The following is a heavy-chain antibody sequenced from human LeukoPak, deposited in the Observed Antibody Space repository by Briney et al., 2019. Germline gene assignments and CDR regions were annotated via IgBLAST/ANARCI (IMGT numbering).Heavy chain of an antibody. CDR3: AKQGPGHCGSTSCYGVDY. Sequence: ASVKVSCKASGYTFTSYDINWVRQAPGQGLEWMGWINTNTGHPTYAQGFTGRFVFSLDTSVSTAYLQISSLKAEDTAVYFCAKQGPGHCGSTSCYGVDYWGQGTLVTVSS. CDR2: INTNTGHP. V-gene: IGHV7-4-1*02. J-gene: IGHJ4*02. CDR1: GYTFTSYD. D-gene: IGHD2-2*01.